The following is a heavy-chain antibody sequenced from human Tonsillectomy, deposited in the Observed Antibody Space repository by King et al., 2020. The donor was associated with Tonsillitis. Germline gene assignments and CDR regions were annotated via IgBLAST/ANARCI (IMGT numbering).Heavy chain of an antibody. D-gene: IGHD3-10*01. CDR1: GFTFSDYY. J-gene: IGHJ4*02. CDR2: ISSSSSYT. CDR3: ARAPNYGSGSNPLDY. V-gene: IGHV3-11*05. Sequence: VQLVESGGGLVKPGGSLRLSCAASGFTFSDYYMSWIRQAPGKGLEWVSYISSSSSYTNYADSVKGRFTISRDNAKNSLYLQMNSLRAEDTAVYYCARAPNYGSGSNPLDYWGQGTLVTVSS.